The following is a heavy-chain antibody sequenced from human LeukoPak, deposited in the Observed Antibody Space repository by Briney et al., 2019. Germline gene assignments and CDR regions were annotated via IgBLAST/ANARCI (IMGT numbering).Heavy chain of an antibody. J-gene: IGHJ4*02. V-gene: IGHV4-59*01. CDR1: GVSISGYY. D-gene: IGHD6-19*01. CDR2: IYYSGST. CDR3: ARWGVLSPGWYEGYYFDF. Sequence: SETLSLTCTVSGVSISGYYWNWIRQPPGKGLEWIGYIYYSGSTNYNPSLKSRVTISVDTSKNQFSLNLTSVTAADTAVYYCARWGVLSPGWYEGYYFDFWGQGTLVTVSS.